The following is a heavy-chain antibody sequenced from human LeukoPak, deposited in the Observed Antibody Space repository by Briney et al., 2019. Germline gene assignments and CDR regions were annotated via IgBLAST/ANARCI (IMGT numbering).Heavy chain of an antibody. Sequence: SVKVSCKASGGTFSSYTISWVRQAPGQGLEWMGRIIPILGIANYAQKFQGRVTITADKSTSTAYMELSSLRSEDTAVYYCARDPRTYYDFWSGYSDNDGYWGQGTLVTVSS. CDR1: GGTFSSYT. V-gene: IGHV1-69*04. CDR2: IIPILGIA. D-gene: IGHD3-3*01. CDR3: ARDPRTYYDFWSGYSDNDGY. J-gene: IGHJ4*02.